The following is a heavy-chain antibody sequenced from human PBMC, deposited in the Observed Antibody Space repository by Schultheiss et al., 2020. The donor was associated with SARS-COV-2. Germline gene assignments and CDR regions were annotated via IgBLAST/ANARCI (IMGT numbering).Heavy chain of an antibody. V-gene: IGHV3-33*08. J-gene: IGHJ4*02. CDR3: ARDRRIRGYSPHFDY. D-gene: IGHD3-10*01. CDR2: IWYDGSNK. CDR1: GFTFDDYT. Sequence: GGSLRLSCAASGFTFDDYTMHWVRQAPGKGLEWVAVIWYDGSNKYYADSVRGRFAISRDNSKNTLSLQMNSLRGEDTAVYYCARDRRIRGYSPHFDYWGRGTLVTVSS.